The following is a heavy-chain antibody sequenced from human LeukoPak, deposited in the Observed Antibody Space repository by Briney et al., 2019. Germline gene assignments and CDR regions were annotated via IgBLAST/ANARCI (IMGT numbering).Heavy chain of an antibody. CDR2: INPNNGGT. D-gene: IGHD2-15*01. V-gene: IGHV1-2*02. CDR3: ARVPVAGLFDY. CDR1: GYSFIGYY. Sequence: GASVKVSCKASGYSFIGYYLLWVRQAPGQGLEWMGWINPNNGGTLYAQKFQGRVTMTRDTSITTAFMELSSLKSDDTAVYYCARVPVAGLFDYWGQGTLVTVSS. J-gene: IGHJ4*02.